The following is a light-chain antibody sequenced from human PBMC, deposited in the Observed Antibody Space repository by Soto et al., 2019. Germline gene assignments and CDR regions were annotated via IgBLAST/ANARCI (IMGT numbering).Light chain of an antibody. Sequence: DIRMTQSPSSLSASVGDTVTITCRASQSISSHLNWYQQKTGKDHNLLMYTESNLQSGVQSRFSGSGSGTDFTLTISSLQPEDFATYYCQQSYSTPISVGQGTRLEIK. V-gene: IGKV1-39*01. CDR2: TES. J-gene: IGKJ5*01. CDR1: QSISSH. CDR3: QQSYSTPIS.